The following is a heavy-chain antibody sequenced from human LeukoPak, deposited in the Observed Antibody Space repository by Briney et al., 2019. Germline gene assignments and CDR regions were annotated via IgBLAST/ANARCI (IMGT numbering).Heavy chain of an antibody. CDR3: ARDRPLDH. CDR2: IYSGGTT. D-gene: IGHD6-6*01. CDR1: GFTFSSYA. Sequence: GGSLRLSCAASGFTFSSYAMSWVRQAQGKGLEWVSLIYSGGTTYYADSVKGRFTISRDSSKNTLYLQMNSLRAEDTAVYYCARDRPLDHWGQGTLVTVSS. V-gene: IGHV3-66*01. J-gene: IGHJ4*02.